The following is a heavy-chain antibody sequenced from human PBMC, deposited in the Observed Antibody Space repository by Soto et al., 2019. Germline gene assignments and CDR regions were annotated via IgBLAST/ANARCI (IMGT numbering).Heavy chain of an antibody. J-gene: IGHJ4*02. CDR2: ISGSGGST. Sequence: EVQLLESGGGLVQPGGSLRLSCAASGFTFSSYAMSWVRQAPGKGLEWVSAISGSGGSTYHADSVKGRFTISRDNSKNTLYLQMNSLRAEDTAVYYCAKDPGRELRPFEYWGQGTLVTVSS. V-gene: IGHV3-23*01. CDR1: GFTFSSYA. CDR3: AKDPGRELRPFEY. D-gene: IGHD1-26*01.